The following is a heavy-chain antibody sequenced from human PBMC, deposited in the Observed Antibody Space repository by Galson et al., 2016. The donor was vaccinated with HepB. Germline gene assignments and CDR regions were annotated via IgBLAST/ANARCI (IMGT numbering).Heavy chain of an antibody. J-gene: IGHJ4*02. V-gene: IGHV3-23*01. D-gene: IGHD1-1*01. Sequence: SLRLSCAASGFVFSNFGLSWVRQAPGKGLEWVASISTRRTTYYSDSVQGRFTISRDNSNNTLYRQMNGRRAKDTAVYYWAKERLVRRIFDHWGQGTLLTVSS. CDR2: ISTRRTT. CDR1: GFVFSNFG. CDR3: AKERLVRRIFDH.